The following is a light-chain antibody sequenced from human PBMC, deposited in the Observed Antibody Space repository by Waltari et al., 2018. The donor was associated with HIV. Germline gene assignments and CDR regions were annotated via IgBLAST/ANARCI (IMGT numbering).Light chain of an antibody. Sequence: QSVLTQPPSVSGAPGQRVTISCTGSSSNIGAGYDVHWYQHLPGTAPKLLIFGNRNRPSGVPDRFSGSKSGTSASLAITGLQAEDEADYYCQSYDSSLSGGDVVFGGGTKLTVL. CDR2: GNR. V-gene: IGLV1-40*01. J-gene: IGLJ2*01. CDR1: SSNIGAGYD. CDR3: QSYDSSLSGGDVV.